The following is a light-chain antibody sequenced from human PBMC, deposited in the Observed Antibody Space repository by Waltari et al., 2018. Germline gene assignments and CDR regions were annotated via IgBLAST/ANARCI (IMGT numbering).Light chain of an antibody. CDR2: WAS. Sequence: DIVMTQSPDSLAVSLGDRATINCKSSQSVLYSSKNNNYLDWYQQKPGQPPKLLIYWASTRESGVPDRFSGSGSGTDFTLTISSLQAEDVAVYYCQQYYSTPRTFGQGTKLEIK. CDR3: QQYYSTPRT. V-gene: IGKV4-1*01. CDR1: QSVLYSSKNNNY. J-gene: IGKJ2*01.